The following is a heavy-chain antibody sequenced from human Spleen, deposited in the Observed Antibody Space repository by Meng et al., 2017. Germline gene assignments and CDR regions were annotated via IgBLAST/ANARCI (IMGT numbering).Heavy chain of an antibody. J-gene: IGHJ4*02. Sequence: QGQLGQVGAEVKKPGSSVKVSCKASGGTFSSYGISWVRQAPGQGLEWMGGIIPIFGTANYAQKFQGRVTITADESTSTAYMELTSLRSEDTAVYYCARARGGYDPYFFDFWGQGTLVTVSS. CDR3: ARARGGYDPYFFDF. CDR1: GGTFSSYG. D-gene: IGHD5-12*01. CDR2: IIPIFGTA. V-gene: IGHV1-69*01.